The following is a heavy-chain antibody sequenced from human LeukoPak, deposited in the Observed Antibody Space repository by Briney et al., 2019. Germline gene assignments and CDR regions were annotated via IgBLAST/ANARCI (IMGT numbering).Heavy chain of an antibody. D-gene: IGHD3-22*01. Sequence: GGSLRLSCAASGFTFSNYAMSWVRQAPGKGLEWVSYISSSGSTIYYADSVKGRFTISRDNAKNSLYLQMNSLRAQDTAVYYCARVTMIVANYFDYWGQGTLVTVSS. CDR3: ARVTMIVANYFDY. J-gene: IGHJ4*02. V-gene: IGHV3-48*04. CDR1: GFTFSNYA. CDR2: ISSSGSTI.